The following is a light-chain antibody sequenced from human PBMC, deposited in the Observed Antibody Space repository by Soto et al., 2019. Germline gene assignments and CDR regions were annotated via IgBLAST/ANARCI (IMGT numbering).Light chain of an antibody. Sequence: NFMLTQPHSVSESPGKTVTISCTGTSGSIASGYVQWYQQRPGSAPTTLIYEDDQRPAGVPDRFSGSIDTSSNSASLIISGLRTEDEADYYCQPTDGNSMVFGGGTKLTVL. CDR2: EDD. CDR3: QPTDGNSMV. V-gene: IGLV6-57*02. CDR1: SGSIASGY. J-gene: IGLJ2*01.